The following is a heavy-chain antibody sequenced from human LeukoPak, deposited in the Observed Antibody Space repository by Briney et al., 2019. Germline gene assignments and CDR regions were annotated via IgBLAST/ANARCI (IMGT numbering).Heavy chain of an antibody. D-gene: IGHD2-21*02. CDR2: ISSSGSTI. CDR3: ARDGDCGGACGNGFDI. CDR1: GFTFSSYE. V-gene: IGHV3-48*03. J-gene: IGHJ3*02. Sequence: GGSLRLSCAASGFTFSSYEMNWFRQAPGKGLEWVSYISSSGSTIYYADSVKGRFTISRDNAKNSLYLQMNSLRAEDTAVYYCARDGDCGGACGNGFDIWGQGTMVTVSS.